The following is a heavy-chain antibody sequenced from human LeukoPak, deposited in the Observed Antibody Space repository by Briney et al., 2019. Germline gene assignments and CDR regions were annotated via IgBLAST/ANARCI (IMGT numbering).Heavy chain of an antibody. V-gene: IGHV1-2*02. J-gene: IGHJ4*02. D-gene: IGHD3-10*01. CDR1: GYTFTGYY. CDR2: INPNSGGT. CDR3: ASHYYGSGSYYTGVFDY. Sequence: ASVKVSCKASGYTFTGYYMHWVRQAPGQGLEWMGWINPNSGGTNNEQKFQGRVTMTRDTSISTAYMELSSLRSEDTAVYYCASHYYGSGSYYTGVFDYWGQGTLVTVSS.